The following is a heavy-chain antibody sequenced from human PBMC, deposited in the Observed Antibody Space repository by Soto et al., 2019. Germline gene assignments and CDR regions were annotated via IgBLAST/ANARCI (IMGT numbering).Heavy chain of an antibody. CDR1: GGSINSGSYY. D-gene: IGHD2-2*01. Sequence: SETLSLTCTVSGGSINSGSYYWGWIRQPPGKGLEWIGGIYHSGSTYYNPSLKSRVTISVDRSKNQFSLKLNSVTAADTAVYYCARVPDRWGQGTLVTV. V-gene: IGHV4-39*07. CDR3: ARVPDR. CDR2: IYHSGST. J-gene: IGHJ5*02.